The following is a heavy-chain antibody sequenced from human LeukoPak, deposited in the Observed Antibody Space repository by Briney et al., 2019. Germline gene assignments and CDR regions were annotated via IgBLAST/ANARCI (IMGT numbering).Heavy chain of an antibody. Sequence: SETLSLTCTASGGSISSYDRSWIRQPPGKGLEWIGYIYYSGSTTYNPSLKSRVTIPVDTSKNQFSLKLSPVTAADTAVYYCARESHDYGDYGSRYYYCCGMDVWGQGTTVTVSS. CDR2: IYYSGST. J-gene: IGHJ6*02. CDR1: GGSISSYD. D-gene: IGHD4-17*01. V-gene: IGHV4-59*01. CDR3: ARESHDYGDYGSRYYYCCGMDV.